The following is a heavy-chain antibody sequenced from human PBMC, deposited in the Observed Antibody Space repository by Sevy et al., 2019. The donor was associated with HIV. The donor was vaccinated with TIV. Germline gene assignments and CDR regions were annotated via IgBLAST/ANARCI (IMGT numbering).Heavy chain of an antibody. CDR2: IKSKTDGGTT. CDR3: TTDSGFYYGMDV. V-gene: IGHV3-15*01. CDR1: GFTFSNAW. J-gene: IGHJ6*02. Sequence: GGSLRLSCAASGFTFSNAWMSWVRQAPGKGLEWVGCIKSKTDGGTTDYAAPVKGRFTISRDDSKNTLYLQMNSLKTEDTAVYYCTTDSGFYYGMDVWGQGTTVTVSS.